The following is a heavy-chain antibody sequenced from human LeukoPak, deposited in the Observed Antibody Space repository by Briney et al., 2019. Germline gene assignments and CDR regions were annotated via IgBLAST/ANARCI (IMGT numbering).Heavy chain of an antibody. J-gene: IGHJ4*02. CDR1: GGTFSSYA. Sequence: SVKVSCKSSGGTFSSYAISWVRQAPGQGLEGMGRIIPILGIANYAQKFQGRVTLTADKSMSTAYMELSSLRSEDTAVYYCARDSALTYYYDSSVPPGDYWGQGTLVSASS. CDR3: ARDSALTYYYDSSVPPGDY. V-gene: IGHV1-69*04. CDR2: IIPILGIA. D-gene: IGHD3-22*01.